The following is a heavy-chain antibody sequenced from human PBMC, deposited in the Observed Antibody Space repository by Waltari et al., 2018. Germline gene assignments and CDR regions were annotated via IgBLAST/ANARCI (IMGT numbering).Heavy chain of an antibody. V-gene: IGHV3-64*01. D-gene: IGHD2-15*01. CDR2: VGHNGVLT. CDR1: GFTFNSYA. Sequence: EVHLVESGGGLVQPGGFLRLSCVASGFTFNSYAMHWVRQAPGKGLDYVSAVGHNGVLTFYANSVKGRFAISRDNSRNTLYLHMDSLRIEDMGVYYCAAEGGNWNYFDLWGQGTLVTVSS. CDR3: AAEGGNWNYFDL. J-gene: IGHJ4*02.